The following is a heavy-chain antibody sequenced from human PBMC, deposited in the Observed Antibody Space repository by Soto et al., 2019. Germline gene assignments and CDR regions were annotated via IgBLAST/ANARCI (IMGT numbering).Heavy chain of an antibody. CDR3: ARVGGDPQPNYYYGMDV. V-gene: IGHV3-48*03. D-gene: IGHD2-21*02. CDR1: GFTFSSYE. CDR2: ISSSGSTI. J-gene: IGHJ6*02. Sequence: GGSLRLSCAASGFTFSSYEMNWVRQAPGKGLEWVSYISSSGSTIYYADSVKGRFTISRDNAKNSLYLQMNSLRAEDTAVYYCARVGGDPQPNYYYGMDVWGQGTTVTVSS.